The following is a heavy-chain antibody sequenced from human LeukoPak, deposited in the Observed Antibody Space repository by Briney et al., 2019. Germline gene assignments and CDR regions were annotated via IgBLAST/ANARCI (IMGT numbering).Heavy chain of an antibody. J-gene: IGHJ4*02. D-gene: IGHD6-13*01. CDR3: ARDLYSSSWFAFDS. Sequence: GGSLRLSCAASGFRFSSYSMNWVRQAPGKGLEWVSYMSGDSDIIDYADSVKGRFTMSRDNARNSLYLQMNSLRAEDAAVYYCARDLYSSSWFAFDSWGQGTLVTVSS. V-gene: IGHV3-48*01. CDR1: GFRFSSYS. CDR2: MSGDSDII.